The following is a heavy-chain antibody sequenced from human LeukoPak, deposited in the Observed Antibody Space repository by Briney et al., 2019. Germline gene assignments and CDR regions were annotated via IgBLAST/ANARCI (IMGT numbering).Heavy chain of an antibody. Sequence: SVKVSCKASGGTFSSYAISWVRQAPGQGLEWMGGIIPIFGTANYAQKFQGSVTITADESTSTAYMELSSLRSEDTAVYYCARVYCSGGSCSFDYWGQGTLVTVSS. CDR3: ARVYCSGGSCSFDY. D-gene: IGHD2-15*01. J-gene: IGHJ4*02. CDR1: GGTFSSYA. CDR2: IIPIFGTA. V-gene: IGHV1-69*01.